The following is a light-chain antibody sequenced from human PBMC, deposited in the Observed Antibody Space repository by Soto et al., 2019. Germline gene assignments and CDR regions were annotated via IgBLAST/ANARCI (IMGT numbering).Light chain of an antibody. CDR2: GAS. J-gene: IGKJ1*01. Sequence: EIVMTQSPATLSVSPGERATLSCTASQSVSSILAWYQQKPGQAPRLLIYGASTRATGIPARFSGSGSATEFTLTISSLQSEDFAVYYCQQYNNWPPTFGQGTKVEIK. CDR3: QQYNNWPPT. V-gene: IGKV3-15*01. CDR1: QSVSSI.